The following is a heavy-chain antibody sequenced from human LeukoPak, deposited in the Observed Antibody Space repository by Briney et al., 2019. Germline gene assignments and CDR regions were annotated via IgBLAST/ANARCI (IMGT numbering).Heavy chain of an antibody. J-gene: IGHJ3*02. V-gene: IGHV4-59*01. CDR3: ARGQSSLGAFDI. Sequence: SETLSLTCTVSGGSISSYYWSWIRQPPGKGLEWIGHIYYSGTTKYNPSLRSRVTISVDTSKNQFSLKLNSVTAADTAVYYCARGQSSLGAFDIWGQGTMVTVSP. D-gene: IGHD2-2*01. CDR1: GGSISSYY. CDR2: IYYSGTT.